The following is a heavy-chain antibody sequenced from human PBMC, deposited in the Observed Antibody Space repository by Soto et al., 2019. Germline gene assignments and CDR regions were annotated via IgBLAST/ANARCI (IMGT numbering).Heavy chain of an antibody. V-gene: IGHV3-30*18. CDR2: ISSDGNNQ. CDR1: GFTSSSFV. J-gene: IGHJ3*02. D-gene: IGHD3-10*01. Sequence: QVQLVESGGGVVQPGASLRISCAASGFTSSSFVIHWVRQAPGKGLEWLAVISSDGNNQYYADSVKGRFTISRDNSKKTLYLQVNSLRAEDTAVYFCAKERGVLDAFDIWGQGTMVTVS. CDR3: AKERGVLDAFDI.